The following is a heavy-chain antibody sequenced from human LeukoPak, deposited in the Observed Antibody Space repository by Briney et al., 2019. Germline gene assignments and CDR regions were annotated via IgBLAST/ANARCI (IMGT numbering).Heavy chain of an antibody. Sequence: PSETLSLTCTVSGGSISSYYWSWIRQPPGEGLEGIGYIYYSGSTNYNPSLKSRVTMSVDTSKNQFSLKLSSVTAADTAVYYCAREVMITFGGVIDLTGMDVWGKGTTVTVSS. CDR1: GGSISSYY. V-gene: IGHV4-59*01. CDR3: AREVMITFGGVIDLTGMDV. J-gene: IGHJ6*03. CDR2: IYYSGST. D-gene: IGHD3-16*02.